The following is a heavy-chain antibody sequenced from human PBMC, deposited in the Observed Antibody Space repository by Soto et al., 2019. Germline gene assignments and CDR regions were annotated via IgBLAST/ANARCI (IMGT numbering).Heavy chain of an antibody. V-gene: IGHV4-31*03. CDR1: GGSVSTNNYY. CDR3: ATGHLTAGELCFAA. J-gene: IGHJ5*02. CDR2: NQYTGNP. Sequence: QVQLQESGPGQVEPSQTLSLTCTVSGGSVSTNNYYCNWIRQHPGKGLEWIGYNQYTGNPFYIPSLESRVSISVDTSKNQFSLKVTSVTAADTAVYYCATGHLTAGELCFAAWGQGALVTVSS. D-gene: IGHD3-16*01.